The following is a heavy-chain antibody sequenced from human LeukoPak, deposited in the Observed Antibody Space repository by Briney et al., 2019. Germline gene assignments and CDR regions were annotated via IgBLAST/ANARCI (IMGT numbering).Heavy chain of an antibody. CDR2: IYYSGST. CDR3: ARQLVEMATTSFDY. J-gene: IGHJ4*02. D-gene: IGHD5-24*01. V-gene: IGHV4-59*11. Sequence: SETLSLTCTDSGGSISSHYWSWIRQPPGKGLEWIGYIYYSGSTNYNPSLKSRVTISVDTSKNQFSLKLSSVTAADTAVYYCARQLVEMATTSFDYWGQGTLVTVSS. CDR1: GGSISSHY.